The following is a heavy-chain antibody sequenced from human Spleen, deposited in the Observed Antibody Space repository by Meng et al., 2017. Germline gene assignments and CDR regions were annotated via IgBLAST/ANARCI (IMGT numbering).Heavy chain of an antibody. Sequence: ASVKVSCKASGYTFTNYGFNWVRQAPGQGLEWVGWISVYNGNTNYAQKLQGRVTITTDTSTSTGYMELRSLRSDNTAVYYCARLPRYDFWSNYPLNDYWGQGNQV. CDR2: ISVYNGNT. J-gene: IGHJ4*01. D-gene: IGHD3-3*01. CDR1: GYTFTNYG. CDR3: ARLPRYDFWSNYPLNDY. V-gene: IGHV1-18*01.